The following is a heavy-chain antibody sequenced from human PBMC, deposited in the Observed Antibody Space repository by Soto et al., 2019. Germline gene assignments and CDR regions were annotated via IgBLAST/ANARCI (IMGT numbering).Heavy chain of an antibody. J-gene: IGHJ5*02. CDR3: ARDSSGYYPSP. CDR1: GFIFSNYG. CDR2: ISSSGSTI. Sequence: GGSLRLSCAASGFIFSNYGMHWVRQAPGKGLEWVSYISSSGSTIYYADSVKGRFTISRDNAKNSLYLQMNSLRAEDTAVYYCARDSSGYYPSPWGQGTLVTVSS. D-gene: IGHD3-22*01. V-gene: IGHV3-48*04.